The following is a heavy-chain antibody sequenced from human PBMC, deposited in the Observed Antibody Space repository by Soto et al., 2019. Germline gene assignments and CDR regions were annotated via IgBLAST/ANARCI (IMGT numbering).Heavy chain of an antibody. CDR3: ARRFWSGYYYFDY. V-gene: IGHV3-66*04. CDR1: GFTVSSNY. J-gene: IGHJ4*02. D-gene: IGHD3-3*01. Sequence: EVQLVESGGGLVQPGGSLRLCCAASGFTVSSNYMSWVRQAPGKGLEWVSVIYSGGSTYYADSVKGRFTISRDNSKNTLYLQMNSLRAEDTAVYYCARRFWSGYYYFDYWGQGTLVTVSS. CDR2: IYSGGST.